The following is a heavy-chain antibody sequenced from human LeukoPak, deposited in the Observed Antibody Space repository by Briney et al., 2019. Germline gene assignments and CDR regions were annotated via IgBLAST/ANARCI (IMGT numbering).Heavy chain of an antibody. Sequence: PGGSLRLSCVASGFTFSNYEMNWVRQAPGKGLEWISHISNTGDIIHYADSVEGRFTISRDNAKKSLYLQMNSLRAEDTAVYYCARVNNPETYYYMDVWGKGTTVTISS. V-gene: IGHV3-48*03. CDR2: ISNTGDII. D-gene: IGHD1-14*01. J-gene: IGHJ6*03. CDR1: GFTFSNYE. CDR3: ARVNNPETYYYMDV.